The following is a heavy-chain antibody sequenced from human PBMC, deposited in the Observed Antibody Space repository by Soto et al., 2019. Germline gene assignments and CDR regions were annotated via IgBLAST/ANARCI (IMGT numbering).Heavy chain of an antibody. CDR3: ARGSVVRGVAYYGMAV. CDR1: GGSISSSNW. V-gene: IGHV4-4*02. CDR2: IYHSGST. J-gene: IGHJ6*02. D-gene: IGHD3-10*01. Sequence: QVQLQESGPGLVKPSGTLSLTCAVSGGSISSSNWWSWVRQPPGKGLEWIGEIYHSGSTNYNPSLKGRVTLPVXXXKXKFSLQLSSVPAADTAVYYCARGSVVRGVAYYGMAVWGQGTTVTVSS.